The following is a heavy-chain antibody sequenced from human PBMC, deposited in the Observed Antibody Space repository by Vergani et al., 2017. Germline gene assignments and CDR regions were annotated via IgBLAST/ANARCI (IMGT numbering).Heavy chain of an antibody. CDR1: GFTLSSFW. V-gene: IGHV3-7*01. Sequence: LVESGGGVVQPGRSLRLSCAASGFTLSSFWMSWVRQAAGKGLEWVANIKEDGSEKFYVDSVRGRFVISRDNAKNSLYLQLNSLRAEDTAVYYCARVEGYSGIYWGQGTLVTVSS. J-gene: IGHJ4*02. D-gene: IGHD5-12*01. CDR2: IKEDGSEK. CDR3: ARVEGYSGIY.